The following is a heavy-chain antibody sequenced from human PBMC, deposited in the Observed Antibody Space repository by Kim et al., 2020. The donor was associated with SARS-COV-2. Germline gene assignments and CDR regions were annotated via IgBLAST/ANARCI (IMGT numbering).Heavy chain of an antibody. D-gene: IGHD2-15*01. CDR2: IYYSGST. Sequence: SETLSLTCTVSGGSISSSSYYWGWIRQPPGKGLEWIGSIYYSGSTYYNPSLKSRVTISVDTSKNQFSLKLSSVTAADTAVYYCASPLNCSGGSCYFDYWG. V-gene: IGHV4-39*07. J-gene: IGHJ4*03. CDR1: GGSISSSSYY. CDR3: ASPLNCSGGSCYFDY.